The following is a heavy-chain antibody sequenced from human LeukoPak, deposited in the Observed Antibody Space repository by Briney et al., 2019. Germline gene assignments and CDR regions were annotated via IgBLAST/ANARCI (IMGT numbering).Heavy chain of an antibody. J-gene: IGHJ6*03. V-gene: IGHV3-21*01. CDR3: ARGINYYDSSGYYSPPYYYYYYMDV. D-gene: IGHD3-22*01. Sequence: GGSLRLSCAASGFTFSSYSMNWVRQAPGKGLEWVSSISSSSSYIYYADSVKGRFTISRDNAKNSLYLQMNSLRAEDTAVYYCARGINYYDSSGYYSPPYYYYYYMDVWGEGTTVTVSS. CDR2: ISSSSSYI. CDR1: GFTFSSYS.